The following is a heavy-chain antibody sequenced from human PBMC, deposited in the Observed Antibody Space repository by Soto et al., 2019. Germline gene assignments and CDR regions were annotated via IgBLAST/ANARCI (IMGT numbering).Heavy chain of an antibody. CDR3: ARGGTETGSWLLVWFDT. J-gene: IGHJ5*02. CDR2: INPNSGGT. Sequence: ASVKVSCKASGYTFTGYYMHWVRQAPGQGLEWMGWINPNSGGTNYAQKFQGWVTMTRDTSISTAYMELSRLRSDDTAVYYCARGGTETGSWLLVWFDTWGQGTLVTVSS. CDR1: GYTFTGYY. D-gene: IGHD5-18*01. V-gene: IGHV1-2*04.